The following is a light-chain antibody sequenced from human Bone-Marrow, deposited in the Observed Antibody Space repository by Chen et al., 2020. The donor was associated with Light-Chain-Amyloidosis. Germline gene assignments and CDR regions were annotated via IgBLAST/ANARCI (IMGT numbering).Light chain of an antibody. J-gene: IGKJ1*01. CDR2: WAS. Sequence: DIVMTQSPDSLAVSLGERATINCKSSQSVLYNSDNKYYLGWYQQKPGQPPKLLIYWASTRESGVPDLFSGSGSETDFTLTISSLQAEDVAGYYCQQYYDTPPWTFGQGTKVEIK. CDR1: QSVLYNSDNKYY. V-gene: IGKV4-1*01. CDR3: QQYYDTPPWT.